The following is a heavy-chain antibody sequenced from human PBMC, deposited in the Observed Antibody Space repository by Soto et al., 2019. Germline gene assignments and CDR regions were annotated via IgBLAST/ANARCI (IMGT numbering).Heavy chain of an antibody. CDR2: ISAYNGNT. V-gene: IGHV1-18*01. J-gene: IGHJ6*02. Sequence: ASVKVSCKASGYTFTSYGISWVRQAPGQGLEWMGWISAYNGNTNYAQKLQGRVTMTTDTSTSTAYMELRSLRSDDTAVYYCARVVEYYYDSSGYSAGSIIPSRDRYYYGMDVWG. CDR1: GYTFTSYG. D-gene: IGHD3-22*01. CDR3: ARVVEYYYDSSGYSAGSIIPSRDRYYYGMDV.